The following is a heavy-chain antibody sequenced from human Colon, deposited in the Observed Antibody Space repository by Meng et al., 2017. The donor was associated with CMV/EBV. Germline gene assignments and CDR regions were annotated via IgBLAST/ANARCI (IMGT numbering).Heavy chain of an antibody. D-gene: IGHD2-2*02. CDR1: GFTFSSYW. CDR2: INSDGSST. CDR3: ARGDCSSTSCYTFRYYYYYGMDV. V-gene: IGHV3-74*01. J-gene: IGHJ6*02. Sequence: GESLKISCAASGFTFSSYWMHWVRQAPGKGLVWVSRINSDGSSTSYADSVKGRFTISRDNAKNTLYLQMNSLRAEDTAVYYCARGDCSSTSCYTFRYYYYYGMDVWGQGTTVTVSS.